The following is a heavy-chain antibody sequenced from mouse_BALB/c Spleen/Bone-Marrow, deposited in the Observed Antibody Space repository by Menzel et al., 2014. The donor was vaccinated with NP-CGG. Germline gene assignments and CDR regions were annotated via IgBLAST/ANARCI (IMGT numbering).Heavy chain of an antibody. V-gene: IGHV5-17*02. CDR2: ISSGSSTV. CDR1: GFTFSSFG. J-gene: IGHJ2*01. D-gene: IGHD1-1*01. Sequence: EVKLVQSGGGLVQPGGPRKLSCAASGFTFSSFGMHWVRQAPEKGLEWVAYISSGSSTVYYADTAIGRFITSRDNPKNALLMQMTSLRSEDTTMYYCTKSGSSSGWFDYWGQGSPRTFSS. CDR3: TKSGSSSGWFDY.